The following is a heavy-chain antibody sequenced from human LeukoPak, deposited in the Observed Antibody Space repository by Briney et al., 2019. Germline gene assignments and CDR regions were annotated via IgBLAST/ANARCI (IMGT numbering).Heavy chain of an antibody. Sequence: GASVKVSCKASGYTFTSHAMNWVRQAPGQGLEWMGWINTNTGNPTYAQGFTGRFVFSLDTSVSTAYLQISSLKAEDTAVYYCARVPVIAAAGHFDYWGQGTLVTVSS. J-gene: IGHJ4*02. V-gene: IGHV7-4-1*02. CDR2: INTNTGNP. CDR1: GYTFTSHA. CDR3: ARVPVIAAAGHFDY. D-gene: IGHD6-13*01.